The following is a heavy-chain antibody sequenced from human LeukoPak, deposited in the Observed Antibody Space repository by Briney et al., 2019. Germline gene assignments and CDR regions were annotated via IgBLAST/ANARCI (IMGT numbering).Heavy chain of an antibody. CDR3: ARLLGGDYYYQYGMDV. CDR1: GDSISRSNYY. CDR2: IDYSGTI. Sequence: KPSETLSLTCTVSGDSISRSNYYWGWIRQPPGKGLEWIGSIDYSGTIYYNPSLKSRVTISVDTSKDQFSLKLRFVTAADTAVYYCARLLGGDYYYQYGMDVWGQGTTVTVSS. J-gene: IGHJ6*02. V-gene: IGHV4-39*01.